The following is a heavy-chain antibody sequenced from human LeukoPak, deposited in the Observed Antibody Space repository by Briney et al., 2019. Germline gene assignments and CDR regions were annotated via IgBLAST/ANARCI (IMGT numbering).Heavy chain of an antibody. CDR3: ARGDRLVRGVIGDYYYGMDV. V-gene: IGHV1-8*01. CDR1: GYTFISYD. CDR2: MNPNSGNT. D-gene: IGHD3-10*01. J-gene: IGHJ6*02. Sequence: KVSCKASGYTFISYDINWVRQATGQGLEWMGWMNPNSGNTGYAQNFQGRVTMTRNTSISTAYMELSSLRSEDTAVYYCARGDRLVRGVIGDYYYGMDVWGQGTTVTVSS.